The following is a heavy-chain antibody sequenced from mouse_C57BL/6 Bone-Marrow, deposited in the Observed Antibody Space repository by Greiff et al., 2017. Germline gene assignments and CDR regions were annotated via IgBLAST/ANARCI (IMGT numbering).Heavy chain of an antibody. J-gene: IGHJ4*01. CDR3: ASGRFTTVVAGAMDY. CDR1: GYAFSSSW. V-gene: IGHV1-82*01. D-gene: IGHD1-1*01. Sequence: VQLQQSGPELVKPGASVKISCKASGYAFSSSWMNWVKQRPGKGLEWIGRIYPGDGDTNYTGKFKGKATLTADKSSSTAYMQLSSLTSEDSAVYFWASGRFTTVVAGAMDYWGQGTSVTVSS. CDR2: IYPGDGDT.